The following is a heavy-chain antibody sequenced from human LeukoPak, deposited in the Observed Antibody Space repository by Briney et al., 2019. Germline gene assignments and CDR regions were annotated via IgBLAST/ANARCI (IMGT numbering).Heavy chain of an antibody. CDR2: INPNSGGT. CDR1: GYTFTVYY. V-gene: IGHV1-2*02. J-gene: IGHJ5*02. D-gene: IGHD5-12*01. CDR3: ARDRGYLNWFDP. Sequence: GASVTVSCKASGYTFTVYYMHWVRQAPGQGLEWMGWINPNSGGTNYAQGFQGRVTMTRDTSISTAYMELSRLRSDDTAVYYCARDRGYLNWFDPWGQGTLVTVSS.